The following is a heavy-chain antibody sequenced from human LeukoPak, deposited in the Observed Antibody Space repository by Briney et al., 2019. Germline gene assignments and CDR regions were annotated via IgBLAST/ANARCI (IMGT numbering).Heavy chain of an antibody. J-gene: IGHJ4*02. CDR2: IKSKTDGGTT. CDR1: GFTFSNAW. D-gene: IGHD6-19*01. Sequence: GGSLRLSCAASGFTFSNAWMSWVRQAPGKGLEWVGRIKSKTDGGTTDYAAPVKGRFTISRDDSKNTLYLQMNSLKTEDTAVYYCTTADSSGWSKVIDYWGQGTLVTVSS. CDR3: TTADSSGWSKVIDY. V-gene: IGHV3-15*01.